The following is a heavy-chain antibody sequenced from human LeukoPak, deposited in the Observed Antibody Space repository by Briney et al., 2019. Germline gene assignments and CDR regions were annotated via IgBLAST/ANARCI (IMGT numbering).Heavy chain of an antibody. D-gene: IGHD3-3*01. CDR3: ARERFLGSVEP. Sequence: PSETLSLTCTVSGGSISSGSYYWSWIRQPAGKGLEWIGRIYTSGSTNYNPSLKSRVTISVDTSKNQFSLKLSSVTAADTAVYYCARERFLGSVEPWGQGTMVTVSS. CDR1: GGSISSGSYY. CDR2: IYTSGST. V-gene: IGHV4-61*02. J-gene: IGHJ3*01.